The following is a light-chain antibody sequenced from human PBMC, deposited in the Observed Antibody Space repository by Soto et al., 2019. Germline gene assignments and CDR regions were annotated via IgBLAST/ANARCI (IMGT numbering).Light chain of an antibody. CDR1: QSVSGNY. CDR3: QQYGSSPIT. Sequence: EIVFTQSPCTPSLSLGERATLSCRPSQSVSGNYLAWYQQKPGQAPRLLIYGASSRATGIPDRFSGSGSGTDFTLTISRLEPEDFALYYCQQYGSSPITFGQGTRLEIK. V-gene: IGKV3-20*01. CDR2: GAS. J-gene: IGKJ5*01.